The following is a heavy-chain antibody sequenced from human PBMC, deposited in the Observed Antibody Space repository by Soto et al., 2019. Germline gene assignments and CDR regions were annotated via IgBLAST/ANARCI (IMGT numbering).Heavy chain of an antibody. D-gene: IGHD7-27*01. J-gene: IGHJ6*02. CDR3: AKWGNDWGYYYYGMNV. V-gene: IGHV3-23*01. CDR1: GFTVSSYD. Sequence: GGSIGICCAACGFTVSSYDMSWFRQAPGKGLEWVAGITGSGGSTYYADSVKGRFTVSRDNSKNTLYLQMNSLRAEDTAVYYCAKWGNDWGYYYYGMNVWGQGTTVTVSS. CDR2: ITGSGGST.